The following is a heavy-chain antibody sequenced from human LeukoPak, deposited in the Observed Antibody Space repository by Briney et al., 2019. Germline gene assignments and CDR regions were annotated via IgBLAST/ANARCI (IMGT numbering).Heavy chain of an antibody. V-gene: IGHV4-39*01. CDR3: ARAFRLYQPYNWCDP. D-gene: IGHD2/OR15-2a*01. CDR1: GGSISSSSYY. CDR2: IYYSGST. J-gene: IGHJ5*02. Sequence: SETLSLTCTVSGGSISSSSYYWGWIRQPPGKGLEWIGSIYYSGSTYYNPSLKSRVTISVDTSKNQFSLKLCSVTAADTAVYYCARAFRLYQPYNWCDPMGQGALVTVSS.